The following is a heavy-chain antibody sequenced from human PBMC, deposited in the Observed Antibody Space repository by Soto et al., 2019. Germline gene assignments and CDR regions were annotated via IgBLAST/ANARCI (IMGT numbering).Heavy chain of an antibody. J-gene: IGHJ4*02. CDR2: IYYSGST. Sequence: PSETLSLTCTVSGGSISSSSYYWGWIRQPPGKGLEWIGSIYYSGSTYYNPSLKSRVTISVDTSKNQFSLKLSSVTAADTAVYYCARHGSEWELTLFDYWGQGTLVTVSS. D-gene: IGHD1-26*01. V-gene: IGHV4-39*01. CDR1: GGSISSSSYY. CDR3: ARHGSEWELTLFDY.